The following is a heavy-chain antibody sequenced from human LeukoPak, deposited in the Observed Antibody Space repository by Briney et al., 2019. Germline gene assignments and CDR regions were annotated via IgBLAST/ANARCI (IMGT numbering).Heavy chain of an antibody. J-gene: IGHJ4*02. CDR3: ARRYCSGGSCYFDY. Sequence: PSETLSLTCTVSGGSISSYYWSWIRQPAGKGLEWIGRIYTSGSTNYNPSLKSRVTMSVDTSKNQFSLKLSSVTAADTAVYYCARRYCSGGSCYFDYWGQGTLVTVSS. V-gene: IGHV4-4*07. CDR1: GGSISSYY. D-gene: IGHD2-15*01. CDR2: IYTSGST.